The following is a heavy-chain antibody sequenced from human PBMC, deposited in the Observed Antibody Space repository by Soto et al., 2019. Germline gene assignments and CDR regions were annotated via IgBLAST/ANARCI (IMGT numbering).Heavy chain of an antibody. CDR2: IDYSGST. CDR3: ERRYGYSFDY. J-gene: IGHJ4*02. D-gene: IGHD1-20*01. CDR1: GGSSSSYY. V-gene: IGHV4-59*08. Sequence: QVQLQESGPGLVKPSETLSLTCTVSGGSSSSYYWSWIRQPQGKGLEWIGYIDYSGSTNYNPSLKSRVTISVDTSKNQFSLKLSSGTATDTAGDYCERRYGYSFDYWGQGTLVPVAS.